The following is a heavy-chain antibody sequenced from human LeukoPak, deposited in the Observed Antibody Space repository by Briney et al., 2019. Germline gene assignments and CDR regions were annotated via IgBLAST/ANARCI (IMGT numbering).Heavy chain of an antibody. J-gene: IGHJ4*02. CDR1: GFTFSDYY. CDR3: AREKGNYYDSSTYRRYVDY. V-gene: IGHV3-11*01. D-gene: IGHD3-22*01. Sequence: GGSLRLSCAASGFTFSDYYMTWIRQAPGKGLEWVSYIHYSGSTIYYADSVKGRFTISRDNAKNSLYLQMNSLRAEDTAVYYCAREKGNYYDSSTYRRYVDYWGQGTLVTVSS. CDR2: IHYSGSTI.